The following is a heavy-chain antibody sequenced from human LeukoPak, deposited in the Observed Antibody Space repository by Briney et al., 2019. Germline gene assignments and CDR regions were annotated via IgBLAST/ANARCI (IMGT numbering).Heavy chain of an antibody. D-gene: IGHD1-1*01. CDR3: AREAGTNWIFGEYFPF. Sequence: GASVKVSCKASGYTFTSYDINWVRPATGQGLEWMGWINPNSGNTGYAQKFQGRVTMTRNTSISTAYMELSSLRSDDTAVYYCAREAGTNWIFGEYFPFWGQGTLVTVSA. V-gene: IGHV1-8*01. CDR1: GYTFTSYD. J-gene: IGHJ1*01. CDR2: INPNSGNT.